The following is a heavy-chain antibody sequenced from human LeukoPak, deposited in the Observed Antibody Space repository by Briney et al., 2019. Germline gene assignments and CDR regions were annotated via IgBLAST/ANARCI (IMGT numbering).Heavy chain of an antibody. CDR2: INHSGST. D-gene: IGHD4-17*01. CDR3: ARSGGDYGEDY. CDR1: GFTFSGHA. V-gene: IGHV4-34*01. Sequence: CTASGFTFSGHAMSWARQPPGKGLEWIGEINHSGSTNYNPSLKSRVTISVDTSKNQFSLKLSSVTAADTAVYYCARSGGDYGEDYWGQGTLVTVSS. J-gene: IGHJ4*02.